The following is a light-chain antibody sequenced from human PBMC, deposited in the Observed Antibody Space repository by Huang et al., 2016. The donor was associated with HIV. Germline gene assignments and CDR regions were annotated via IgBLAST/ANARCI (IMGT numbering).Light chain of an antibody. CDR3: QQYDDWPPWT. V-gene: IGKV3-15*01. CDR1: QNITR. Sequence: EIVMTQSPATLSVSPGERATLSCRASQNITRLAWYQHKPGQAPRLLIYDASSRATGVPARFSGGGSGTDFTLTVSSLQSEDFALYYCQQYDDWPPWTFGQGTQVDIK. J-gene: IGKJ1*01. CDR2: DAS.